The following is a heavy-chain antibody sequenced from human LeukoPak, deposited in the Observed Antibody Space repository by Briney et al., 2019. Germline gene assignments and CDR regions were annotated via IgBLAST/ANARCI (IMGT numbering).Heavy chain of an antibody. CDR2: IKQDGSEK. V-gene: IGHV3-7*05. CDR3: AREWNHCSSTSCYRNWFDP. Sequence: GGSLRLSCAASGFTFSSYWMSWVRQAPGKGLEWVANIKQDGSEKYYVDSVKGRFPISRDNAKNSLYLQMNSLRAEDTAVYYCAREWNHCSSTSCYRNWFDPWGQGTLVTVSS. CDR1: GFTFSSYW. D-gene: IGHD2-2*01. J-gene: IGHJ5*02.